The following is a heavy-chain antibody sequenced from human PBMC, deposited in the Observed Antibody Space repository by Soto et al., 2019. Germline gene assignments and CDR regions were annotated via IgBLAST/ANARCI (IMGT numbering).Heavy chain of an antibody. CDR1: GGTFSSYA. CDR2: IIPIFGTA. J-gene: IGHJ4*01. Sequence: SVKVSCKASGGTFSSYAISWVRQAPGQGLEWMGGIIPIFGTANYAQKFQGRVTITADESTSTAYMELSSLRSEDTAMYYCARYDFSGYFHFEFWGQGTLVTVSS. D-gene: IGHD3-22*01. CDR3: ARYDFSGYFHFEF. V-gene: IGHV1-69*13.